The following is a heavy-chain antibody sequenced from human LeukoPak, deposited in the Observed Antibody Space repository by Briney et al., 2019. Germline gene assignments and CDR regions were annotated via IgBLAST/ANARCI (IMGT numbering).Heavy chain of an antibody. CDR1: GGSISSGSYY. Sequence: SETLSLTCTVSGGSISSGSYYWSWIRQPAGKGLEWIGRIYTSGSTNYNPSLKSRVTISVDTSKNQFSLKLSSVTAADTAVYYCARGILDKGYFDLWGRDALVTVSS. J-gene: IGHJ2*01. D-gene: IGHD3/OR15-3a*01. V-gene: IGHV4-61*02. CDR2: IYTSGST. CDR3: ARGILDKGYFDL.